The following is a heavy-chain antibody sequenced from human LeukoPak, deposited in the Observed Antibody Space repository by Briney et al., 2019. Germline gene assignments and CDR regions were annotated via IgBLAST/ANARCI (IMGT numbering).Heavy chain of an antibody. D-gene: IGHD6-25*01. V-gene: IGHV3-23*01. CDR3: AKGKSGGSVDWFDP. J-gene: IGHJ5*02. Sequence: GGSLRLSCAASGLTFSNYAMMWVRQAPGKELEWVSSIIGTGHRTYYADSVQGRFTVSRDNSRNTLYLQMDSLRAEDTALYYCAKGKSGGSVDWFDPWGQGTLVTVSS. CDR2: IIGTGHRT. CDR1: GLTFSNYA.